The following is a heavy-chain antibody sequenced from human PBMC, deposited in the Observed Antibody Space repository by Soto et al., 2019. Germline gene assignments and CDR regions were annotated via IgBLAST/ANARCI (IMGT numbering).Heavy chain of an antibody. CDR1: GFTFSTYG. CDR3: AKGDFGRWELPYYYYGMNV. Sequence: QVQLVESGGGVVQPGRSLRLSCAASGFTFSTYGMHWVRQAPGKGLEWVAVISYDGSNKYSADSVKGRFTVSRDNSKNALYLQMNSLRAEDTAVYYCAKGDFGRWELPYYYYGMNVWGQGTTVTVSS. D-gene: IGHD1-26*01. J-gene: IGHJ6*02. CDR2: ISYDGSNK. V-gene: IGHV3-30*18.